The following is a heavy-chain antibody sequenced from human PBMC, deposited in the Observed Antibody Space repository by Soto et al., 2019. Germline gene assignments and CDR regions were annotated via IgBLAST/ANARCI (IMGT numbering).Heavy chain of an antibody. D-gene: IGHD3-3*01. CDR1: GFPFGDYY. V-gene: IGHV3-11*01. CDR3: ARWDFWTGFSYTYYHPVDV. J-gene: IGHJ6*02. Sequence: GESLKISCAASGFPFGDYYMSWIRQAPRKGLEWISHIGNSGSPIFYADSVKGRFTIYRDNAKNSLYLQMNSLRAEDTAVYYCARWDFWTGFSYTYYHPVDVWGQGTTVTVS. CDR2: IGNSGSPI.